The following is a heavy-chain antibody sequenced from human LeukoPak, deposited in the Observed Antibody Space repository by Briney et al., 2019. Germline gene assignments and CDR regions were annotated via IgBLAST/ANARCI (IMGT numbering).Heavy chain of an antibody. D-gene: IGHD1/OR15-1a*01. CDR1: GFTFSSYA. Sequence: GSLRLSCAASGFTFSSYAMSWVRQAPGKGLEWVSSISSGSSYKYYADSVMGRFTIFRDNAKNSLYLQMNSLRAEDTAVYYCARGGVSGSDSGILEHDYWGQGTLVTVSS. J-gene: IGHJ4*02. CDR2: ISSGSSYK. V-gene: IGHV3-21*01. CDR3: ARGGVSGSDSGILEHDY.